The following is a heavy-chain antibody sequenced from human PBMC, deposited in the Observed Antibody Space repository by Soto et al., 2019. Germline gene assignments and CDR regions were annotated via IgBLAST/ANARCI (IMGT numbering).Heavy chain of an antibody. CDR3: ARERSQQQLADYGMDV. D-gene: IGHD6-13*01. J-gene: IGHJ6*02. V-gene: IGHV1-46*01. CDR2: INPSGGST. Sequence: ASVKVSCKASGYTFTSYYMHWVRQAPGQGLEWMGIINPSGGSTSYAQKFQGRVTMTRDTSTRTVYMELSSLRSEDTAVYYCARERSQQQLADYGMDVWGQGTTVTVSS. CDR1: GYTFTSYY.